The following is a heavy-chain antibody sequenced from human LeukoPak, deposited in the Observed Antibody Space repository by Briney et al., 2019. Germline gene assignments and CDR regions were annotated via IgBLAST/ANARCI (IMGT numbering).Heavy chain of an antibody. D-gene: IGHD6-13*01. Sequence: KTSETLSLTCAVYGGSFNGYYWSWLRQPPGKGLEWIGEINHSGSTNYNPSLKSRVTISVDTSKNQFSLKLSSVTAADTAVYYCASHRCSSWYRGAFDIWGQGTMVTVSS. CDR2: INHSGST. CDR3: ASHRCSSWYRGAFDI. J-gene: IGHJ3*02. CDR1: GGSFNGYY. V-gene: IGHV4-34*01.